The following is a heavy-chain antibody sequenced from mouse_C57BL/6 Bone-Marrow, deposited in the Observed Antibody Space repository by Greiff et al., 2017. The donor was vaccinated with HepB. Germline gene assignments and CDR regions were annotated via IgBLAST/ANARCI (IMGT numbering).Heavy chain of an antibody. CDR3: ARRWGSF. V-gene: IGHV5-6*02. D-gene: IGHD4-1*01. CDR1: GFTFSSYG. Sequence: EVMLVESGGDLVKPGGSLKLSCAASGFTFSSYGMSWVRQTPDKRLEWVATISSGGSYTYYPDSVKGRFTISRDNAKNTLYLQMSSLKSEDTAMYYCARRWGSFWGQGTTLTVSS. J-gene: IGHJ2*01. CDR2: ISSGGSYT.